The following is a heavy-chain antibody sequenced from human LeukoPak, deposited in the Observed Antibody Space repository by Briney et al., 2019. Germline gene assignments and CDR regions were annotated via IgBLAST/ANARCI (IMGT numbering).Heavy chain of an antibody. J-gene: IGHJ4*02. CDR1: GFTLSSYA. CDR2: ISGTGNT. CDR3: AKAPVTTCRGAFCYPFDY. D-gene: IGHD2-15*01. Sequence: GGSLRVSCAASGFTLSSYAMSWVRQAPGKGLEWVSAISGTGNTYHAESVKGRFTISRDSSKNTLFLQMNRLRPEDAAVYYCAKAPVTTCRGAFCYPFDYWGLGTLVTVSS. V-gene: IGHV3-23*01.